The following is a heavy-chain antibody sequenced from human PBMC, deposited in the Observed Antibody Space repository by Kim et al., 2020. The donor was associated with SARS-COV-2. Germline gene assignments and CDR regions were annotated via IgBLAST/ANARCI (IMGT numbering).Heavy chain of an antibody. CDR2: ISSDGSTK. CDR1: GFTFSSLT. Sequence: GGSLRLSCATSGFTFSSLTIHWVRQAPGKGLEWVALISSDGSTKYFAYSVKGRFTISRVSSRNTLYLQMNSLRPEDTAVYYCARNRGSSSSYYYVMDVWGQGTTVTVSS. D-gene: IGHD6-13*01. CDR3: ARNRGSSSSYYYVMDV. J-gene: IGHJ6*02. V-gene: IGHV3-30-3*01.